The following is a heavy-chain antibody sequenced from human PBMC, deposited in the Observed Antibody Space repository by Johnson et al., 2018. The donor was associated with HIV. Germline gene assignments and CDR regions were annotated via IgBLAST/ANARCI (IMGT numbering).Heavy chain of an antibody. CDR1: GLSFNSYV. CDR2: ISYDGTKI. CDR3: ARGGPLTMVQDALDT. D-gene: IGHD3-10*01. J-gene: IGHJ3*02. Sequence: QVQLVESGGGVVQPRRSLRLSCVASGLSFNSYVMHWVRQAPGKGLQWVAVISYDGTKIHHTDSVKGRFTISRDNSKNTFYLQMNSLTAEDTAVYFCARGGPLTMVQDALDTWGQGTMVIVSA. V-gene: IGHV3-30*04.